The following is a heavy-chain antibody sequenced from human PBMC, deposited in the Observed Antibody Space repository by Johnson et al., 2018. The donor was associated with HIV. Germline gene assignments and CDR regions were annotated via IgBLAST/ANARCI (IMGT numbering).Heavy chain of an antibody. CDR3: ARDPITPYERGPDAFDV. CDR2: INWNGAST. J-gene: IGHJ3*01. V-gene: IGHV3-20*04. D-gene: IGHD2-21*01. Sequence: VQLVESGGGLIQPGKSLRLSCAASGFTFDDYGVSWVRQAPGKGLEWVSGINWNGASTDYADSVKGRFNISRDNSNNTLYLQMNSLRAEDTAVYYCARDPITPYERGPDAFDVWGQGTVVTVSS. CDR1: GFTFDDYG.